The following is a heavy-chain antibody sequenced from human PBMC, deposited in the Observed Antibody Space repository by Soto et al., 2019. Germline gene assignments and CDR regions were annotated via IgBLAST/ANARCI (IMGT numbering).Heavy chain of an antibody. V-gene: IGHV1-8*01. CDR2: MNPNSGNT. CDR1: GYTFTSYD. D-gene: IGHD6-19*01. Sequence: QVQLVQSGAEVKKPGASVKVSCKASGYTFTSYDINWVRQATGQGLEWMGWMNPNSGNTGYAQKFQGTVTMTRNTSISTAYMELISLRSEDTAVYYCARGGESSSGWYRDYYYGMDVWCQGTTVTVSS. CDR3: ARGGESSSGWYRDYYYGMDV. J-gene: IGHJ6*02.